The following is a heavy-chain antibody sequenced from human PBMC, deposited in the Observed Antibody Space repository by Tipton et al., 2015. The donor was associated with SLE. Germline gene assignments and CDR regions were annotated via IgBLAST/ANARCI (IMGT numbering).Heavy chain of an antibody. J-gene: IGHJ3*02. D-gene: IGHD4-23*01. Sequence: LRLSCAVYGGSFSGYYWSWIRQPPGKGLEWIGEINHSGSTNYNPSLKSRVTISVDTSKNQFSLKLSSVTAADTAVYYCARDPVYGGNTGAFDIWGQGTMVTVSS. CDR3: ARDPVYGGNTGAFDI. CDR2: INHSGST. V-gene: IGHV4-34*01. CDR1: GGSFSGYY.